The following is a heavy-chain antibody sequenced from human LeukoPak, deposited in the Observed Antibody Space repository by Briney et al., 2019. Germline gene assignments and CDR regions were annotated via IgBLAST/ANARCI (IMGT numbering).Heavy chain of an antibody. Sequence: GESLRLSCVASGFTLRSYWMSWVRQAPGKGLEWVANTKYDGSEKDYVDSVKGRFTISRDNAKNSLYLQMNSLRAEDTAVYYCARDIAAAGLFFDSWGQGTLVTVSS. D-gene: IGHD6-13*01. CDR1: GFTLRSYW. CDR2: TKYDGSEK. V-gene: IGHV3-7*01. CDR3: ARDIAAAGLFFDS. J-gene: IGHJ4*02.